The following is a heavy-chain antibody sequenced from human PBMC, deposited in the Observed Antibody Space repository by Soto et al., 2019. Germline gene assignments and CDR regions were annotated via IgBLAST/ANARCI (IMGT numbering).Heavy chain of an antibody. J-gene: IGHJ6*02. CDR1: GFSFSDHW. V-gene: IGHV3-74*01. CDR2: INSGGTRA. Sequence: PGGSLRLSCTASGFSFSDHWMHWVRQGPGKGLVWVSRINSGGTRASYADSVKGRFTISRDNSKSTLYLQINSLRAEDTAVYYCAKTRGAMIYAISVYGMDVWGQGTTVTVSS. CDR3: AKTRGAMIYAISVYGMDV. D-gene: IGHD2-8*01.